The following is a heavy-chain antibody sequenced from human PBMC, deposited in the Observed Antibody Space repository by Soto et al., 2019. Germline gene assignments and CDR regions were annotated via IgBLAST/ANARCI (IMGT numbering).Heavy chain of an antibody. V-gene: IGHV4-4*02. Sequence: SETLSLTCAVSGDSISRSYWWSWVRQLPGEGLEWIGEIYHSGSTIYNPSLQSRVTLSVDKSKNEFSLKMSSVTDADTAMYYCARLALRFLGGMDVWGQGTTVTVSS. CDR2: IYHSGST. J-gene: IGHJ6*02. CDR1: GDSISRSYW. CDR3: ARLALRFLGGMDV. D-gene: IGHD3-3*01.